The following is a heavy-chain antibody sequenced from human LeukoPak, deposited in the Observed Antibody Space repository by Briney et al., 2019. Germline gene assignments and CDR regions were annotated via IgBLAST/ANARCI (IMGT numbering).Heavy chain of an antibody. Sequence: PSETLPLTCTVSGGSISGYYWSWIRQPAGQGLEWIGRIYGSGSTNYNPSMKSRVTMSVDTSKNQFSLRLSTVTAADTAMYYCASVSRGYYIDSWGQGTLVTVSS. J-gene: IGHJ4*02. CDR3: ASVSRGYYIDS. CDR1: GGSISGYY. CDR2: IYGSGST. V-gene: IGHV4-4*07. D-gene: IGHD3-22*01.